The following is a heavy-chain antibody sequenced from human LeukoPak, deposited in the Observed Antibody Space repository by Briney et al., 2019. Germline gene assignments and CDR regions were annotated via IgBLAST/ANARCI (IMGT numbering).Heavy chain of an antibody. J-gene: IGHJ5*02. CDR2: IYYSGST. CDR3: AGIVVVPAASLDFDP. D-gene: IGHD2-2*01. V-gene: IGHV4-59*01. Sequence: SETLSLTCTVSDGSISSYYWSWIRQPPGKGLEWIGYIYYSGSTNYNPSLKSRVTISVDTSKNQFSLKLSSVTAADTAVYYCAGIVVVPAASLDFDPWGQGTLVTVSS. CDR1: DGSISSYY.